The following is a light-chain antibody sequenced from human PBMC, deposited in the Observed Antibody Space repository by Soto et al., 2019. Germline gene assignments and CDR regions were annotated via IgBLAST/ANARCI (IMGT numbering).Light chain of an antibody. CDR3: QQYINWPPKFT. CDR1: QSVSSN. CDR2: AAS. Sequence: EIVMTQSPATLSVSPGERVTLSCRASQSVSSNLAWYQQKPGQAPRLLIYAASTRATGIPARFSGSGSGTEFTLAISSLQSEDFAVYYCQQYINWPPKFTFGQGTKLEIK. J-gene: IGKJ2*01. V-gene: IGKV3-15*01.